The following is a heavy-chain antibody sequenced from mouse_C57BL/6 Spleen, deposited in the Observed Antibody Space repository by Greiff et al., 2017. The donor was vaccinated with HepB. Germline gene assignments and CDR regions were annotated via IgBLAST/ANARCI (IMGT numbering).Heavy chain of an antibody. CDR3: ARGFYDYDYFDY. CDR1: GYTFTSYW. Sequence: QVQLQQPGTELVKPGASVKLSCKASGYTFTSYWIHWVKQRPGQGLEWIGNINPSNGGTNYNEKFKSKATLTVDKSSSTAYMQLSSLTSEDSAVYYCARGFYDYDYFDYWGQGTTLTVSS. CDR2: INPSNGGT. J-gene: IGHJ2*01. D-gene: IGHD2-4*01. V-gene: IGHV1-53*01.